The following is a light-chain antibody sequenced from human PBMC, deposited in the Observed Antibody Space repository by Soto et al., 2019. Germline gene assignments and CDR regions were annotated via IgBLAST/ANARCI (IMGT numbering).Light chain of an antibody. J-gene: IGLJ3*02. CDR3: ISYTSSSTWV. CDR1: TSDVGGYNY. CDR2: DVS. Sequence: SALTQPASVSGSPGQSITISCTGTTSDVGGYNYVSWFQQHPGKAPKLMIYDVSDRPSGVSDRFSGSKSGNTASLTISGLQAEDEADYYCISYTSSSTWVFGAGTQLTVL. V-gene: IGLV2-14*01.